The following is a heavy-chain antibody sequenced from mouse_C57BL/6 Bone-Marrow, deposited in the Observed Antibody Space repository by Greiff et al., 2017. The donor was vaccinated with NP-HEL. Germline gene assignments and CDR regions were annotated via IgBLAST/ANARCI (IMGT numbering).Heavy chain of an antibody. CDR1: GYSITSGYY. CDR2: ISYDGSN. J-gene: IGHJ2*01. Sequence: EVQLQESGPGLVKPSQSLSLTCSVTGYSITSGYYWNWIRRFPGNKLEWVGSISYDGSNNSSPSLKNRFSITRYTSKNQFFLKLNSVTAEDTATYYCARAYGNYLDYWGQGTTLTVSS. V-gene: IGHV3-6*01. D-gene: IGHD2-10*02. CDR3: ARAYGNYLDY.